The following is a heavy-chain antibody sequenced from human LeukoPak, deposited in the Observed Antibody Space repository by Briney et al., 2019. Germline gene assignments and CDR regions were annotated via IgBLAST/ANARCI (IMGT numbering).Heavy chain of an antibody. D-gene: IGHD6-19*01. Sequence: ASVKVSCKASGYTFTGYYMRWVRQAPGQGLEWMGWINPNSGGTNYAQKFQGWVTMTRDTSISTAYMELSRLRSDDTAVYYCARVGAYSSGWYDYWGQGTLVTVSS. CDR1: GYTFTGYY. J-gene: IGHJ4*02. V-gene: IGHV1-2*04. CDR2: INPNSGGT. CDR3: ARVGAYSSGWYDY.